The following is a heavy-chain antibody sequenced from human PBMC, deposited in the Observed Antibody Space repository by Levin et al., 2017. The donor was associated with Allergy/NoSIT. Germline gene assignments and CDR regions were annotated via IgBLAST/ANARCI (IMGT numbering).Heavy chain of an antibody. CDR3: ARHTTGTFDDAFDI. Sequence: SQTLSLTCTVSGGSISNSYWSWIRQPPGKGLEWIGYIYDRGSTKYNPSLKSRVTISADTSKKQFSLRLSSVTAADTAVYYCARHTTGTFDDAFDIWGQGTMVTVSS. D-gene: IGHD1/OR15-1a*01. V-gene: IGHV4-59*08. J-gene: IGHJ3*02. CDR1: GGSISNSY. CDR2: IYDRGST.